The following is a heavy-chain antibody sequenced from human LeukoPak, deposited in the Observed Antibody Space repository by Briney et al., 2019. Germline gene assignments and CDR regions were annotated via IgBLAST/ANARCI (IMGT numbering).Heavy chain of an antibody. J-gene: IGHJ3*02. Sequence: GGSLRLSCAASGFTFSGYAMSWVRQAPGKGLEWVSAISGSGGSTYYADSVKGRFTISRDNAKNTLYLQMNSLRAEDTAVYYCARAGEGLLAYSFDIWGQGTMVTVSS. CDR3: ARAGEGLLAYSFDI. V-gene: IGHV3-23*01. CDR2: ISGSGGST. CDR1: GFTFSGYA. D-gene: IGHD1-26*01.